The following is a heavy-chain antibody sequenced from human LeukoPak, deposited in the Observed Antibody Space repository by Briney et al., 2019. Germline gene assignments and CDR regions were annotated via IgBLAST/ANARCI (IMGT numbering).Heavy chain of an antibody. CDR3: ARESPMVRGVIIS. CDR2: ISSSSSYI. J-gene: IGHJ4*02. CDR1: GFTFSSYS. V-gene: IGHV3-21*01. Sequence: KTGGSLRLSCAASGFTFSSYSMNWVRQAPGKGLEWVSSISSSSSYIYYADSVKGRFTISRDNAKNSLYLQMNSLRAEDTAVYYCARESPMVRGVIISWGQGTLVTVSS. D-gene: IGHD3-10*01.